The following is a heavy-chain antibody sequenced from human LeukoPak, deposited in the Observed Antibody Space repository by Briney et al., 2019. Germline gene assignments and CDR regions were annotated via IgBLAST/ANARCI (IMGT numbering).Heavy chain of an antibody. J-gene: IGHJ4*02. Sequence: SETLSLTCAVYGGSFSGYYWSWIRQPPGKGLEWIGEINHSGSTNYNPSLKSRVTISVDTSKNQFSLKLSSVTAADTAVYYCAREHDSSGFDYWGQGTLVTVSS. D-gene: IGHD3-22*01. CDR2: INHSGST. CDR1: GGSFSGYY. V-gene: IGHV4-34*01. CDR3: AREHDSSGFDY.